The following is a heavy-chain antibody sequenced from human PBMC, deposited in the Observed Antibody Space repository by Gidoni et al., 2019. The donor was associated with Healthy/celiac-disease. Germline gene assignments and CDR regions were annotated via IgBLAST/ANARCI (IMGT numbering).Heavy chain of an antibody. J-gene: IGHJ6*02. V-gene: IGHV3-74*01. CDR2: INSDGSST. Sequence: EVQLVESGGGLVQPGGSLRLSCAASGFTFSSYWMHWVRQAPGKGLVWVSRINSDGSSTSYADSVKGRFTISRDNAKNTLYLQMNSLRAEDTAVYYCARGGGYDFWSGYYYYYYGMDVWGQGTTVTVSS. CDR3: ARGGGYDFWSGYYYYYYGMDV. D-gene: IGHD3-3*01. CDR1: GFTFSSYW.